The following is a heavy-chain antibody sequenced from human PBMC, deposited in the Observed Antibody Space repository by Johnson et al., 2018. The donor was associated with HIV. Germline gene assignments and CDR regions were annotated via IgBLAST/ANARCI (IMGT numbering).Heavy chain of an antibody. V-gene: IGHV3-53*01. Sequence: QAPGKGLECVSVIYSGDNTYYADSVKGRFTISRDNSKSTLYLQMHRLRAEDTDVYYCASLSSSGAFDIWGQGTMVTVSS. J-gene: IGHJ3*02. D-gene: IGHD6-6*01. CDR2: IYSGDNT. CDR3: ASLSSSGAFDI.